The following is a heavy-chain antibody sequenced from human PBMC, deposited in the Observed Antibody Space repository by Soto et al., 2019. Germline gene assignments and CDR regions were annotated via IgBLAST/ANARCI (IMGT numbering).Heavy chain of an antibody. CDR1: GFSLNTDGMC. CDR2: IDWDDDE. D-gene: IGHD3-3*01. Sequence: ASGPTLVNPTQTLTLTCTFSGFSLNTDGMCVSWIRQPPGKALEWLARIDWDDDEYYSTSLKPRLTISKDTSKNQVVLTMTNMDPVDTATYYCARGICRARPFDSWGLGTLVTVSS. J-gene: IGHJ4*02. V-gene: IGHV2-70*11. CDR3: ARGICRARPFDS.